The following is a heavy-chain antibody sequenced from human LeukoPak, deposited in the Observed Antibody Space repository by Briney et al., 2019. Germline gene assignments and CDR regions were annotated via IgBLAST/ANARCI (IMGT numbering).Heavy chain of an antibody. Sequence: SETLSLTCTVSGGSISSYYWSWIRQPPGKGLEWIGYIYYSGSTNYNPSLKSRVTISVDTSKNQFSLKLSSVTAADTAVYYCARVPPADYYDSSGYYYVRDVWFGPWGQGTLVTVSS. CDR2: IYYSGST. CDR1: GGSISSYY. V-gene: IGHV4-59*01. CDR3: ARVPPADYYDSSGYYYVRDVWFGP. J-gene: IGHJ5*02. D-gene: IGHD3-22*01.